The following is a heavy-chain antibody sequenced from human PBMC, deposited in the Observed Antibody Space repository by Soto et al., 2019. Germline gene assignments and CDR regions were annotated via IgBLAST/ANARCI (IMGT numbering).Heavy chain of an antibody. D-gene: IGHD2-2*01. CDR1: GSSISTSNC. V-gene: IGHV4-4*02. CDR3: ARTSGIGYDFDY. Sequence: SETLSLTCTVSGSSISTSNCWSWVRQPPGKGLEWIGEIHQSGNTNYNPSLKSRVTISVDKAKNQFSLKLTSVTAADTAVYYWARTSGIGYDFDYWGQGTLVTVSS. CDR2: IHQSGNT. J-gene: IGHJ4*02.